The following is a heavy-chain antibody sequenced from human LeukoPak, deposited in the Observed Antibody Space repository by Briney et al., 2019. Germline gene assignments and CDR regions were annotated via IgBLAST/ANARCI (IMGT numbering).Heavy chain of an antibody. J-gene: IGHJ5*02. CDR3: ARTIFGVVTKYNWFDP. CDR2: IYPGDSDT. D-gene: IGHD3-3*01. Sequence: GESLKIFCKGSGYSFTSYWIGWVRQMPGKGLEWMGIIYPGDSDTRYSPSFQGQVTISADKSISTAYLQWSSLKASDTAMYYCARTIFGVVTKYNWFDPWGQGTLVTVSS. CDR1: GYSFTSYW. V-gene: IGHV5-51*01.